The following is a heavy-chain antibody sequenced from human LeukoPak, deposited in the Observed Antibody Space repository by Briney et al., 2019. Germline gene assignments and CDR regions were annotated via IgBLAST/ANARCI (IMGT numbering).Heavy chain of an antibody. CDR2: ISGDGGST. Sequence: PGGSLRLSCAASGFTFDDYTMHWVRQAPGKGLERVSLISGDGGSTSYADSVKGRFTISRDNSKNSLYLQMNSLRTEDTALYYCAKDTGAVLDYWGQGTLVTVSS. J-gene: IGHJ4*02. D-gene: IGHD3-10*02. CDR3: AKDTGAVLDY. CDR1: GFTFDDYT. V-gene: IGHV3-43*02.